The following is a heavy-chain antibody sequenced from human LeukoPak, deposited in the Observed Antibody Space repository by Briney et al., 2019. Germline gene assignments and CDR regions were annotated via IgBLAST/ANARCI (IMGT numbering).Heavy chain of an antibody. CDR2: FDPEDGET. D-gene: IGHD3-22*01. V-gene: IGHV1-24*01. CDR3: ATEKGGYYYDSSVHDAFDI. J-gene: IGHJ3*02. Sequence: ASVKVSCKVSGYTLTELSMHWVRQAPGKGLEWMGGFDPEDGETIYAQKFQGRVTMTEDTSTDTAYMELSSLRSEDTAVYYCATEKGGYYYDSSVHDAFDIWGQGTMVTVYS. CDR1: GYTLTELS.